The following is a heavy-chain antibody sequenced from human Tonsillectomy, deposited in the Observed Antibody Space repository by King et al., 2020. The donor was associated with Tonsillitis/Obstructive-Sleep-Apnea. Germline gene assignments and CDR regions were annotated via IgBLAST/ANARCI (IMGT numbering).Heavy chain of an antibody. V-gene: IGHV5-51*01. CDR3: ASLDYGGHGAFDI. CDR2: IYPGDSDT. Sequence: VQLVESRAEVKKPGESLKISCKGSEYSFTTYWIGWVRQMPGKGLEWMGIIYPGDSDTRYSPSFQGQVTISADKSFSTAYLQWSSLKASDTAKYYCASLDYGGHGAFDIWGQGTMDTVSS. D-gene: IGHD4-23*01. CDR1: EYSFTTYW. J-gene: IGHJ3*02.